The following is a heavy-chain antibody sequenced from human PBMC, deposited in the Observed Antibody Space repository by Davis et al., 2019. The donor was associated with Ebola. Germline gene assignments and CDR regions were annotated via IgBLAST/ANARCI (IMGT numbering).Heavy chain of an antibody. D-gene: IGHD1-26*01. Sequence: PGGSLRLSCAASGFTFSSYAMHWVRQAPGKGLEWVAVISYDGSNKYYEDSVKGRFTISRDNSKNTLYLQMNGLRVEDTAIYYCAKDTSNIWFDIWGQGTMVTVSS. CDR1: GFTFSSYA. V-gene: IGHV3-30-3*01. CDR3: AKDTSNIWFDI. J-gene: IGHJ3*02. CDR2: ISYDGSNK.